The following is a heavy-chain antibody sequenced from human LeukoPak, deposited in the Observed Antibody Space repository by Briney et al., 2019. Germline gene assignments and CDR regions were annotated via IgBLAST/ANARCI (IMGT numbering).Heavy chain of an antibody. CDR2: INQDGTEK. D-gene: IGHD3-10*01. CDR3: AKVAKYYYGSETYYFFEH. J-gene: IGHJ4*02. V-gene: IGHV3-7*01. Sequence: PGGSLRLSCAASGSTFTTYWMTWVRQAPGKGLEWVANINQDGTEKYYVDSVKGRFTISRDNAKNSLYLQMNSLRVEDTAVYYCAKVAKYYYGSETYYFFEHWGQGTPVTASS. CDR1: GSTFTTYW.